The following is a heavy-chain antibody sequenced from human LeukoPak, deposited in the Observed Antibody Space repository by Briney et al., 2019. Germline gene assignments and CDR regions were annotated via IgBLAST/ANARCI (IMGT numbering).Heavy chain of an antibody. CDR3: ARDGTSSWYVY. J-gene: IGHJ4*02. V-gene: IGHV1-18*01. D-gene: IGHD6-13*01. CDR1: GYTFTTYG. Sequence: GASVKVSCKASGYTFTTYGISWVRQAPGQGLEWMGWSSAYNGKTTYAQKFQGRVTMTTDTSTTTAHMELRSLRSDDTAVYYCARDGTSSWYVYWGQGTLVTVSS. CDR2: SSAYNGKT.